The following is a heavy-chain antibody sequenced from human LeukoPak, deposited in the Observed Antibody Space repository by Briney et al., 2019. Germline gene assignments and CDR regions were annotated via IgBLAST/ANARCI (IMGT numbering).Heavy chain of an antibody. V-gene: IGHV3-30*03. CDR1: GFNFSSYA. J-gene: IGHJ4*02. CDR2: ISHDGSKK. Sequence: GGSLRLSCVASGFNFSSYAMHWVRQGPGKGLEWVAVISHDGSKKSYADSLQGRLTISRDNPKNTVDLQMNSLRAEDTAIYYCAREIPIFGVAITFDYWGQGSLVTVSS. CDR3: AREIPIFGVAITFDY. D-gene: IGHD3-3*01.